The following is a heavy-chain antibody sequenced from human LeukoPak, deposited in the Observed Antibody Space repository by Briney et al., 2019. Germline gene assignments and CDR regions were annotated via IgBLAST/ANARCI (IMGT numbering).Heavy chain of an antibody. V-gene: IGHV3-48*04. CDR1: GFTFSSYN. CDR3: ARDFGRNYPYYYYGMDV. D-gene: IGHD1-7*01. Sequence: GGSLRLSCAASGFTFSSYNMNWVRQAPGKGLEWVSFISGSSNSIYYADSVKGRFTISRDNAKNSLYLQMNSLRAEDTAVYYCARDFGRNYPYYYYGMDVWGQGTTVTVSS. CDR2: ISGSSNSI. J-gene: IGHJ6*02.